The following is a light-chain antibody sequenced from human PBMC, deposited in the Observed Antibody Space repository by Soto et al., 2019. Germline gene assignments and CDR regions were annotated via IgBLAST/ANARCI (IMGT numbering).Light chain of an antibody. CDR2: SNN. Sequence: QAVVTQPPSASGTPGQRVTISCSGSSSNIGSNTVNWYQQLPGTAPKLLIYSNNQRPSGVPVRFSGSKSGTSASLAISGLQSEDEADYYCAAWDDSLNGLVVFGGGTKLTVL. V-gene: IGLV1-44*01. J-gene: IGLJ2*01. CDR3: AAWDDSLNGLVV. CDR1: SSNIGSNT.